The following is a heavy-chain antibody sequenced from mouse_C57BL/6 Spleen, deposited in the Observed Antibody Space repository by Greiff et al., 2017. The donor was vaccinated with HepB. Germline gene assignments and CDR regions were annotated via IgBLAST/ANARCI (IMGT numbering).Heavy chain of an antibody. D-gene: IGHD1-1*01. V-gene: IGHV5-12*01. CDR2: ISNGGGST. CDR3: ARQGYYDVDY. J-gene: IGHJ2*01. Sequence: EVKLVESGGGLVQPGGSLKLSCAASGFTFSDYYMYWVRQTPEKRLEWVAYISNGGGSTYYPDTVKGRFTISRDNAKNTLYLQMSRLKSEDTAMYYCARQGYYDVDYWGQGTTLTVSS. CDR1: GFTFSDYY.